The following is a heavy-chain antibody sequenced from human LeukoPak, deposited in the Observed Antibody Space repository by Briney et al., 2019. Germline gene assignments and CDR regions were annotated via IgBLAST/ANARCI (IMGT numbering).Heavy chain of an antibody. CDR2: INPNSGGT. CDR3: ARAYSTMVRGVMAY. Sequence: ASGKVSCKASGYTFTGYYMHWVRQAPGQGLEWMGWINPNSGGTNYAQKFQGRVTMTRDTSISTAYMELSRLRSDDTAVYYCARAYSTMVRGVMAYWGQGTLVSVSS. J-gene: IGHJ4*02. CDR1: GYTFTGYY. D-gene: IGHD3-10*01. V-gene: IGHV1-2*02.